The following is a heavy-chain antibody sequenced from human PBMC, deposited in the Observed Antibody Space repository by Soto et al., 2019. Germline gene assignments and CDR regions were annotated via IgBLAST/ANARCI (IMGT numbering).Heavy chain of an antibody. CDR3: SRLPPNNWGAPLDY. CDR2: ITSKRYGGKT. D-gene: IGHD1-26*01. Sequence: VQLVESGGGLVQPGRSLRLSCITSGFTFGDYAMIWFRQAPGKGLEWVSFITSKRYGGKTEYAASAKGRFTISRDDSKSVAYLQMNSLRTDDTAVYYCSRLPPNNWGAPLDYWGQGTLVTVSS. CDR1: GFTFGDYA. V-gene: IGHV3-49*03. J-gene: IGHJ4*02.